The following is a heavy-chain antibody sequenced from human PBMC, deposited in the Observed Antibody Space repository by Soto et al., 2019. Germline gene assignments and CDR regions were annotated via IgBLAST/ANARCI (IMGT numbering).Heavy chain of an antibody. V-gene: IGHV1-2*04. Sequence: ASVKVSCKASGYTFTGYYMHWVRQAPGQGLEWMGWINPNSGGTNYAQKFQGWVTMTRDTSISTAYMELSRLRSDDTAVYYCARGSSGRYYYYYGMDVWGQRTTVTVSS. J-gene: IGHJ6*02. CDR3: ARGSSGRYYYYYGMDV. D-gene: IGHD6-19*01. CDR2: INPNSGGT. CDR1: GYTFTGYY.